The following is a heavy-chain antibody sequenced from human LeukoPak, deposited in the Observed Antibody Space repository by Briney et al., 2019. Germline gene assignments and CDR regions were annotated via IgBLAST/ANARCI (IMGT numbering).Heavy chain of an antibody. D-gene: IGHD3-10*01. V-gene: IGHV3-33*01. CDR3: ARDLLLWFGELSGDSDY. Sequence: GGSLRLSCAASGFTFSSYGMHWVRQAPGKGLEWVAVIWYDGSHKYYADSVKGRFTISRDNSKNTLHLQMNSLRAGDTAVYYCARDLLLWFGELSGDSDYWGQGTLVTVSS. CDR2: IWYDGSHK. CDR1: GFTFSSYG. J-gene: IGHJ4*02.